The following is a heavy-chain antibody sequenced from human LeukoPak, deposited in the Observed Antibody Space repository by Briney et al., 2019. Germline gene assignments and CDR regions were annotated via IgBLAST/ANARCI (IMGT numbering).Heavy chain of an antibody. CDR3: ARGRKGEPRDFDY. Sequence: NPSETLSLTCTVSGGSINTYYWSWIRQPPGKGLQWIAYIYSSGSTHYNPSLKSRVTISVDTSTNQFSLKLSSVTAADTPVYYCARGRKGEPRDFDYWGQGTLVTVSS. CDR1: GGSINTYY. J-gene: IGHJ4*02. CDR2: IYSSGST. V-gene: IGHV4-59*01. D-gene: IGHD3-16*01.